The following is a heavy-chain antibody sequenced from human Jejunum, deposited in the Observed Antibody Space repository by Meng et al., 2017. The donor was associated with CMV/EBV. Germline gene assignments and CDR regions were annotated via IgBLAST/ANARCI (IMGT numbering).Heavy chain of an antibody. CDR1: GFSFFRYW. D-gene: IGHD3-10*01. J-gene: IGHJ6*02. V-gene: IGHV3-74*01. CDR2: IISDGSIT. CDR3: SRDEKWGVDYYAMDV. Sequence: EVQLVESGGGIVQPXGALRLSFAASGFSFFRYWMHWVRQAPGRGPEWVSRIISDGSITNYADSVKGRFTISRDNARKTVYLEMNSLRAEDTAIYYCSRDEKWGVDYYAMDVGGPGTTVTVSS.